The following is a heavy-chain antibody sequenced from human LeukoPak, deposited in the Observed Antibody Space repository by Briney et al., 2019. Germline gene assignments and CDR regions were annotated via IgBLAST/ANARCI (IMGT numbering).Heavy chain of an antibody. V-gene: IGHV3-30-3*01. J-gene: IGHJ4*02. CDR3: ARRGSSGCFDY. Sequence: PGGSLRLSWAASGFTFSTYTMHWVRQAPGKGLEWVAVISYDGSNKYYADSVKGRFTISRDNSKNTLYLQMNSLRAEDTAVYYCARRGSSGCFDYWGQGTLVTVSS. CDR2: ISYDGSNK. D-gene: IGHD6-19*01. CDR1: GFTFSTYT.